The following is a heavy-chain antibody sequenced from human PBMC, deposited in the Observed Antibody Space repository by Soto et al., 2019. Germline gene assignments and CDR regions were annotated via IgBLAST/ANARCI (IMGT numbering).Heavy chain of an antibody. V-gene: IGHV3-23*01. J-gene: IGHJ4*02. CDR3: AKDRGGYCTSTTCYGGGSFDY. CDR1: GFTFSSYA. Sequence: EVQLLESGGGLVQPGGSLRLSCAASGFTFSSYAMSWVRQAPGKGLEWVSSISGNGGSINYADSVKGRFTISRDNSKNPLYLQMNSLRAEDTAIYYCAKDRGGYCTSTTCYGGGSFDYWGQGTLVTVSS. CDR2: ISGNGGSI. D-gene: IGHD2-2*01.